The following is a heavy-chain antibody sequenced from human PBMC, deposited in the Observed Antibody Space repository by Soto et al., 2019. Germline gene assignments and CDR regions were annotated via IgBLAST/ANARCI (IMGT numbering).Heavy chain of an antibody. CDR1: GFSLSNARMC. Sequence: QVTLKESGPVLVKPTETLTLTCTVSGFSLSNARMCVSWIRQPQGKALEWLAHIFSNDEKSYSTSLQSRLTMSQDSSKIQVDITMTNMDPVDTVTYYCARIRRSWGITAPSEADSWGQGTLVTVSS. CDR2: IFSNDEK. CDR3: ARIRRSWGITAPSEADS. J-gene: IGHJ4*02. D-gene: IGHD3-3*01. V-gene: IGHV2-26*01.